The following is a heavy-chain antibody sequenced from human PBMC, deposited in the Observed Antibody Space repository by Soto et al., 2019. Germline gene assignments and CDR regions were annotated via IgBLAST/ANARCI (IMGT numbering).Heavy chain of an antibody. D-gene: IGHD3-16*02. V-gene: IGHV4-4*02. Sequence: SETLSLTCAVSSGSISSSNWWSWVRQPPGKGLEWIGEIYHSGSTNYNPSLKSRVTISVDKSKNQFSLKLSSVTAADTAVYYCARGVYDYIWGSYRSVAFDIWGQGTMVTVSS. J-gene: IGHJ3*02. CDR2: IYHSGST. CDR1: SGSISSSNW. CDR3: ARGVYDYIWGSYRSVAFDI.